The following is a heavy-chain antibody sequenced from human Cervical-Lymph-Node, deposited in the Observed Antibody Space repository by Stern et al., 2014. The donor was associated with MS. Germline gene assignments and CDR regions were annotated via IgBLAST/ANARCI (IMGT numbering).Heavy chain of an antibody. CDR2: IYWDADK. CDR1: GFSVATAGVG. Sequence: QVTLRESGPTLVKPTQTVTLTCTLSGFSVATAGVGVGWIRQPPGKALEWLALIYWDADKLYSPSLKNRLTIVKDTSKNQVVLTMTNVDPVDTATYYCAHSRVKYCRGGTCYSSLFYYWGQGTLVTVSS. CDR3: AHSRVKYCRGGTCYSSLFYY. J-gene: IGHJ4*02. V-gene: IGHV2-5*02. D-gene: IGHD2-15*01.